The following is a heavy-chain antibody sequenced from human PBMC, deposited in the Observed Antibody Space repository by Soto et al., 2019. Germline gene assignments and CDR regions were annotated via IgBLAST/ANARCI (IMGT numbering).Heavy chain of an antibody. CDR1: GYTFTSYG. J-gene: IGHJ4*02. CDR2: ISAYNGNT. V-gene: IGHV1-18*01. Sequence: GASVKVSCKASGYTFTSYGISWVRQAPGQGLEWMGWISAYNGNTNYAQKLQGRVTMTTDTSTSTAYMELRSLRSDDTAVYYCSRDHPYSSGWYFDFWAQGTLVTVSS. D-gene: IGHD6-19*01. CDR3: SRDHPYSSGWYFDF.